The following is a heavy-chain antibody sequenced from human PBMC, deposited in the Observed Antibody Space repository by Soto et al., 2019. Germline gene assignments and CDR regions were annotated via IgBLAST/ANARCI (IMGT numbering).Heavy chain of an antibody. V-gene: IGHV1-69*01. CDR2: IVPMFGTA. CDR1: GGTFSRDA. Sequence: QVQLVQSGAEVKQPGSSVKVSCKASGGTFSRDAISWVRQAPGQGLEWMGGIVPMFGTAKYAQKFQGRLTITADESTSTAYMELRSLRSEDTAVYYCETGVVVVAASQLGWFDPWGQGTLVTVSS. D-gene: IGHD2-15*01. J-gene: IGHJ5*02. CDR3: ETGVVVVAASQLGWFDP.